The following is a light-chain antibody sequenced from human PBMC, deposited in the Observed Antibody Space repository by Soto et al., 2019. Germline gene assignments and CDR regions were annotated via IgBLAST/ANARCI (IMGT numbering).Light chain of an antibody. CDR1: QGIRDD. CDR2: AAS. CDR3: QQLNSYPHT. V-gene: IGKV1-17*01. Sequence: DIQLTQSPSSLSASVGDRVTIIFRASQGIRDDLGCYQQKAGEAPKRLIYAASSLHSGVPSRFSGSGSGTDFTLTISSLQPEDFATYYCQQLNSYPHTFGQGTRLEI. J-gene: IGKJ5*01.